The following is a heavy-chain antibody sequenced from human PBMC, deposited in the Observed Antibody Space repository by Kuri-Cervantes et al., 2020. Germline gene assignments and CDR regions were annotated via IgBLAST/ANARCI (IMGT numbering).Heavy chain of an antibody. CDR2: IWYDGSNK. J-gene: IGHJ4*02. D-gene: IGHD4-23*01. V-gene: IGHV3-33*01. CDR1: GFTFSSYS. Sequence: GESLKISCAASGFTFSSYSMNWVRQAPGKGLEWVAVIWYDGSNKYYADSVKGRFTISRDNSKNTLYLQMNSLRAEDTAVYYCASGGNSHFDYWGQGTLVTVSS. CDR3: ASGGNSHFDY.